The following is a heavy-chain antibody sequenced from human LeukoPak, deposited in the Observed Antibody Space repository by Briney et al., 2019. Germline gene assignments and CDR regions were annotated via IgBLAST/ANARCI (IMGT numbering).Heavy chain of an antibody. CDR2: IYTSGST. CDR1: GGSISSYY. CDR3: AREIRVRYYYYMDV. Sequence: PSETLSLTCTVSGGSISSYYWSWIRQPAGKGLEWIGRIYTSGSTNYNPSLKSRVTVSVDTSKNRFSLKLSSVTAADTAVYYCAREIRVRYYYYMDVWGKGTTVTVSS. J-gene: IGHJ6*03. D-gene: IGHD4-11*01. V-gene: IGHV4-4*07.